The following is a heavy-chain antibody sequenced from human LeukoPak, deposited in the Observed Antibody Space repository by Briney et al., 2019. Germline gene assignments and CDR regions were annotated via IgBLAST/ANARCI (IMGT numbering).Heavy chain of an antibody. Sequence: GGSLRLSCAASGFSFSSYAMSWVRQAPGKGLEWVSLISGSGGSTYYADSVKGRFAISRDNSKNTLYLQMNSLRAEDTAVYYCAKGTSPFDYWGLGTLVTVSS. CDR1: GFSFSSYA. V-gene: IGHV3-23*01. CDR2: ISGSGGST. J-gene: IGHJ4*02. CDR3: AKGTSPFDY.